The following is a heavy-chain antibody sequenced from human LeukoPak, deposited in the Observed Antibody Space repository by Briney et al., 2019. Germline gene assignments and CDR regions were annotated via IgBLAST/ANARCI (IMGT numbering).Heavy chain of an antibody. J-gene: IGHJ4*02. CDR2: ISYDGSNK. CDR3: ARSVYGDYDEYYFDY. CDR1: GFTFSSYA. V-gene: IGHV3-30-3*01. Sequence: GGSLRLSCAASGFTFSSYAMHWVRQAPGKGLEWVAVISYDGSNKYYADSVKGRLTISRDNSKNTLYLQMNSLRAEDTAVYYCARSVYGDYDEYYFDYWGQGTLVTVSS. D-gene: IGHD4-17*01.